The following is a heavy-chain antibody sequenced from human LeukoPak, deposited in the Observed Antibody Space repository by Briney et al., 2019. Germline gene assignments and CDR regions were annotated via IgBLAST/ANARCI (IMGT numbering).Heavy chain of an antibody. D-gene: IGHD3-3*01. J-gene: IGHJ4*02. Sequence: PSETLSLTCTVSGGSISSYYWSWIRQPAGKGLEWIGRIYTSGSTNYNPSLKSRVTMSVDTSKNQFSLKLSSVTAADTAVYYCARGLYYDFWSGSPQYYFDYWGQGTLVTVSS. CDR2: IYTSGST. CDR1: GGSISSYY. CDR3: ARGLYYDFWSGSPQYYFDY. V-gene: IGHV4-4*07.